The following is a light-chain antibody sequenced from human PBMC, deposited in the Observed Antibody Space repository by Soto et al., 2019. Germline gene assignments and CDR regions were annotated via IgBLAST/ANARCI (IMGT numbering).Light chain of an antibody. J-gene: IGLJ2*01. CDR1: SSDVGGYNY. V-gene: IGLV2-14*01. Sequence: QAVVTQPASVSGSPGQSITISCTGTSSDVGGYNYVSWYQQHPGKAPKLMIYDVSNRPSGVSNRFSGSKSGNTASLTISGLQAEDEADYYCSSYRSSSTPVIFGGGTKVTVL. CDR3: SSYRSSSTPVI. CDR2: DVS.